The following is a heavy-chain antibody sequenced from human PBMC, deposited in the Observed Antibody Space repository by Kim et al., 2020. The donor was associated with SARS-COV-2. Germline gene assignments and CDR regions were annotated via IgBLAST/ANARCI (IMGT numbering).Heavy chain of an antibody. D-gene: IGHD1-26*01. V-gene: IGHV4-59*01. Sequence: SETLSLTCTVSGGYIRDYYWSWIRQTPGKGLEWIGFVYFSGSTNYNPSLESRVRMSMDTSKSQFSLTLHSVTTAATAVYYCVRDAKRGGATRGTFDIWGQGTKVTVSS. J-gene: IGHJ3*02. CDR3: VRDAKRGGATRGTFDI. CDR2: VYFSGST. CDR1: GGYIRDYY.